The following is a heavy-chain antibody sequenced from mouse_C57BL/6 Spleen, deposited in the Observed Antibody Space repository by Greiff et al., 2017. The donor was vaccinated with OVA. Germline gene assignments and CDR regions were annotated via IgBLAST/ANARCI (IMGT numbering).Heavy chain of an antibody. Sequence: QVQLQQSGAELVMPGASVKLSCKASGYTFTSYWMHWVKQRPGQGLEWIGEIDPSDSYTNYNQKFKGKSTLTVDKSSSTAYMQLSSLTSEDSAVYYCARGGYYGNSYWYFDVWGTGTTVTVSS. D-gene: IGHD2-1*01. J-gene: IGHJ1*03. CDR1: GYTFTSYW. V-gene: IGHV1-69*01. CDR3: ARGGYYGNSYWYFDV. CDR2: IDPSDSYT.